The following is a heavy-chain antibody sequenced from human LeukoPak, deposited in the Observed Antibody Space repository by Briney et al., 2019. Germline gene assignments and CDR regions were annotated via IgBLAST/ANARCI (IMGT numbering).Heavy chain of an antibody. Sequence: PGGSLRLSCAASGFTFSSYSMNWVRQAPGKGLEWVSYISSSSSTIYYADSVKGRFTISRDNAKNSLYLQMNSLRAEDTAVYYCARLSDALDYWGQGTLVTVSS. CDR1: GFTFSSYS. J-gene: IGHJ4*02. CDR3: ARLSDALDY. D-gene: IGHD2-21*02. CDR2: ISSSSSTI. V-gene: IGHV3-48*01.